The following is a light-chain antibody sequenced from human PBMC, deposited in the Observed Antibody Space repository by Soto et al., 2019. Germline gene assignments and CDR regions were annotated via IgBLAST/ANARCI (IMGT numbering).Light chain of an antibody. V-gene: IGKV1-39*01. CDR3: QQGSRTPT. Sequence: DIQMTQTPSSLSASVGDRVTITFRASQSIDRYLNWYQQKPGTAPKLLISGASSLRSGVPSRFSGSGSGTDFTLTINSLQPEDFATYYCQQGSRTPTFGGGTKVDI. CDR1: QSIDRY. J-gene: IGKJ4*01. CDR2: GAS.